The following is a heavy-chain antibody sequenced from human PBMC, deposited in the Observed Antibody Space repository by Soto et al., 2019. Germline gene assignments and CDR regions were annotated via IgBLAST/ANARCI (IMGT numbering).Heavy chain of an antibody. V-gene: IGHV4-34*01. D-gene: IGHD3-10*01. J-gene: IGHJ4*02. CDR1: GESFSGYY. Sequence: SETLSLTCAVYGESFSGYYWSWIRQPPGKGLEWIGEINHSGSTNYNPSLKSRVTMSVDTSKNQFSLKLSSVTAADTAVYYCARIRYGSGSYYIGPSNFDYWGQGTLVTVSS. CDR2: INHSGST. CDR3: ARIRYGSGSYYIGPSNFDY.